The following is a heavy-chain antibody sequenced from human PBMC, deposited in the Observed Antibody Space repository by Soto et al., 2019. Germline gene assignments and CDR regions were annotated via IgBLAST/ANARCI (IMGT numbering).Heavy chain of an antibody. CDR2: INHSGST. Sequence: SETLSLTCAVYGGSFSGYYWTWIRQPPGKGLEWIGEINHSGSTNYNPSLKSRVTISVDTSKNQFSLKLSSVTAADTAVYYCARASTKRRYSYGSDYWGQGTLVTVSS. CDR1: GGSFSGYY. D-gene: IGHD5-18*01. CDR3: ARASTKRRYSYGSDY. J-gene: IGHJ4*02. V-gene: IGHV4-34*01.